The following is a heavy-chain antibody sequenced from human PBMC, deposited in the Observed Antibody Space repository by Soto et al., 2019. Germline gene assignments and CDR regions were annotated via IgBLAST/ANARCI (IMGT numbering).Heavy chain of an antibody. CDR3: ASSQKGYNWNYFDH. Sequence: SETLSLTCIVSGGSISSSSYYWGWIRQPPGKGLEWIGSIYYTGFTSYNPSLESRVSVSVDTSKNQFSLKVSAVTAADTAVYYCASSQKGYNWNYFDHWGQGALVTVSS. CDR1: GGSISSSSYY. CDR2: IYYTGFT. D-gene: IGHD1-20*01. J-gene: IGHJ4*02. V-gene: IGHV4-39*01.